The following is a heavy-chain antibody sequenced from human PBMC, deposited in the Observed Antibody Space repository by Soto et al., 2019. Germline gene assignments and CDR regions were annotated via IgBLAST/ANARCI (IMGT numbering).Heavy chain of an antibody. D-gene: IGHD6-13*01. V-gene: IGHV4-4*07. J-gene: IGHJ4*02. Sequence: QVQLQESGPGLVKPSETLSLTCTVSGGSISSYYWSWIRQPAGKGLEWIGRIYTSGSTNYNPSLKSRVTMSVDTSKNQFSLKLSSVNAADTAVYYCARDIAAAGNGSPYYFDYWGQGTLVTVSS. CDR1: GGSISSYY. CDR3: ARDIAAAGNGSPYYFDY. CDR2: IYTSGST.